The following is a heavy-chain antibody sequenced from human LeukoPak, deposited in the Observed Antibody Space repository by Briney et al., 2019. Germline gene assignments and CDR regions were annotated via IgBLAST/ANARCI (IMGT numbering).Heavy chain of an antibody. CDR1: GYTFTGYY. D-gene: IGHD3-3*01. Sequence: ASVKVSCKASGYTFTGYYMHWVRQAPGQGLEWMGWINPNSGGTNYAQKFQGRVTMTRDTSISTAYMEPSRLRSDDTAVYYCARVHRDFWSGYQLQHWGQGTLVTVSS. CDR3: ARVHRDFWSGYQLQH. V-gene: IGHV1-2*02. CDR2: INPNSGGT. J-gene: IGHJ1*01.